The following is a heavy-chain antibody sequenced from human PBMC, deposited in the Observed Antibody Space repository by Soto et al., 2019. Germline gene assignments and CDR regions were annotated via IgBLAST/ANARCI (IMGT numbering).Heavy chain of an antibody. CDR2: IDWDDDK. Sequence: ESGPTLVNPTQTLTLTCTVSGFSLSTSGMCVSWIRQPPGKALEWLALIDWDDDKYYSTSLKTRLTISKDNSKNQVVLTMTNMDPVDTATYYCARGIINWNYPAQVPYYFDYWGQGTLVTVSS. D-gene: IGHD1-7*01. J-gene: IGHJ4*02. CDR1: GFSLSTSGMC. V-gene: IGHV2-70*01. CDR3: ARGIINWNYPAQVPYYFDY.